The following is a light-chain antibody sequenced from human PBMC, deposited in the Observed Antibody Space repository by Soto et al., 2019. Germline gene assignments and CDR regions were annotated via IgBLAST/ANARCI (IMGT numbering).Light chain of an antibody. CDR1: PSVSHS. CDR3: QQRNQWPPDT. V-gene: IGKV3-11*01. CDR2: DAS. J-gene: IGKJ4*01. Sequence: ESVLTQSPATLSLSPGERATLSCRASPSVSHSLAWYQHKPGQAPRLLIYDASNRATGVPTRFSGSGSGTDFTLTISSLEPEDFAVYYCQQRNQWPPDTFGGGTKVDIK.